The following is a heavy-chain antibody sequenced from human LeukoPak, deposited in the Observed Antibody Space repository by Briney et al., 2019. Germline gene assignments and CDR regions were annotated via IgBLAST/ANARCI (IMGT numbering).Heavy chain of an antibody. CDR3: ARHADRFYYGSGDIWWFDP. J-gene: IGHJ5*02. Sequence: PSETLSLTCAVYGGSFSGYYWSWIRQPPGKGLEWIGEINHSGSTNYNPSLKSRVTISVDTSKNQFSLKLSSVTAADTAVYYCARHADRFYYGSGDIWWFDPWGQGTLVTVSS. CDR2: INHSGST. CDR1: GGSFSGYY. D-gene: IGHD3-10*01. V-gene: IGHV4-34*01.